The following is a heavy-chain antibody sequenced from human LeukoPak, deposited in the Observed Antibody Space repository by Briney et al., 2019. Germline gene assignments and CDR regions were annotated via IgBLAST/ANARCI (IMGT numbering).Heavy chain of an antibody. CDR3: ARDRAASAYPWYFDY. Sequence: GGSLRLSCAASGFTFSDYSMNWVRQAPGKGLEWVSYISSSSNTIYYADSVKGRLPISRDNAKNSLYLQMNSRRAEDTAVYYCARDRAASAYPWYFDYWGQGTLVTVSS. V-gene: IGHV3-48*01. J-gene: IGHJ4*02. CDR1: GFTFSDYS. D-gene: IGHD3-16*01. CDR2: ISSSSNTI.